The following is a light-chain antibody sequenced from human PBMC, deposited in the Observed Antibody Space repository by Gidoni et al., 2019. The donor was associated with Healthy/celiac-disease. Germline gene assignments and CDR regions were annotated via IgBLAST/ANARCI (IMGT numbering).Light chain of an antibody. V-gene: IGLV3-19*01. CDR1: SLRSYY. CDR3: NSRDSSGNHLR. CDR2: GKN. J-gene: IGLJ3*02. Sequence: SSELTQDPAVTVALGQTVRITCQGDSLRSYYASWYQQKPGQAPLLVIYGKNNRPSGIPDRFSGSSSGNTASLTITGAQAEDEADYYCNSRDSSGNHLRFGGGTKLTVL.